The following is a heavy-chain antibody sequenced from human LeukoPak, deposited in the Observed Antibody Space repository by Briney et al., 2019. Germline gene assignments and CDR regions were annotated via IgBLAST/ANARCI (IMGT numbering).Heavy chain of an antibody. CDR2: INPNSGGT. V-gene: IGHV1-2*02. J-gene: IGHJ4*02. D-gene: IGHD6-13*01. Sequence: ASVKVSCKASGYTFTGYYMHWVRQAPGQGLEWMGWINPNSGGTNYAQKFQGRVTMTRDTSISTAYMELSRLRSDDTAVYYCARVPIAPQDLNNDIIAAAGQFDYWGQGTLVTVSS. CDR3: ARVPIAPQDLNNDIIAAAGQFDY. CDR1: GYTFTGYY.